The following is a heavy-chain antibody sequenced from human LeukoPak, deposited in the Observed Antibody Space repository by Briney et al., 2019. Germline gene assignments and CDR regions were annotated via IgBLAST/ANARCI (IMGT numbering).Heavy chain of an antibody. CDR2: IWYDGSNK. J-gene: IGHJ5*02. Sequence: PGKSLRLSYAASGFTFSSYGMHWVRQAPGKGLEWVAVIWYDGSNKYCADSVKGRFTISRDNSKNTLYLQVNSLRAEDTAVYYCARARNDYDSSGFSALDLWGQGTLVTVSS. CDR1: GFTFSSYG. V-gene: IGHV3-33*01. D-gene: IGHD3-22*01. CDR3: ARARNDYDSSGFSALDL.